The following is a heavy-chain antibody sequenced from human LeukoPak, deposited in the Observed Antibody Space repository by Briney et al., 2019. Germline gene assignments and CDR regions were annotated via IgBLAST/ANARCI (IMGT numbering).Heavy chain of an antibody. CDR1: GGPISSSSHY. Sequence: PSETLSLTCTVSGGPISSSSHYWGWIRQPPGKGLEWIGSIYYSGSTYYNPSLESRVTISVDTSKNQFSLKLSSVTAADTAVYYCARLRRQLVGVQYYYYYMDVWGKGTTVTVSS. V-gene: IGHV4-39*01. J-gene: IGHJ6*03. D-gene: IGHD6-13*01. CDR3: ARLRRQLVGVQYYYYYMDV. CDR2: IYYSGST.